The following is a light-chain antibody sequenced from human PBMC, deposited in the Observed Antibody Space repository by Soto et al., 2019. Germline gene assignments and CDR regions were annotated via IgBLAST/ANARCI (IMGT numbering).Light chain of an antibody. CDR1: RSHVGGQNY. CDR2: EVG. V-gene: IGLV2-14*01. J-gene: IGLJ1*01. Sequence: QSALTQPASVSGSPGQSMTISCTGTRSHVGGQNYVSWYQQHPGKAPKLMFYEVGNRPSGVSARFSDSKSGNTASLTSSGLQAEDEADYYCSSYTGSSTSPNVFGPGTKVTVL. CDR3: SSYTGSSTSPNV.